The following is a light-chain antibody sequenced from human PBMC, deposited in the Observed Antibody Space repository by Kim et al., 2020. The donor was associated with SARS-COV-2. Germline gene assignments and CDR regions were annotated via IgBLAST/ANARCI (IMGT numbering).Light chain of an antibody. CDR2: ETA. CDR1: QIIRSDD. Sequence: SPGERATLSCRASQIIRSDDLAWDQQKPGQAPRLLVYETANRATGIPDRFSGSGSGTDFTLTITRLEPEDFAVYFCQRNGKTPVTFGQGTKVDIK. V-gene: IGKV3-20*01. J-gene: IGKJ1*01. CDR3: QRNGKTPVT.